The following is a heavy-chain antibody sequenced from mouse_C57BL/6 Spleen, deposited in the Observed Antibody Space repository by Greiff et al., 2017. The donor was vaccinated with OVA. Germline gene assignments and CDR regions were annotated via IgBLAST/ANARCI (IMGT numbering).Heavy chain of an antibody. CDR3: AREEIYYGLYYFDY. Sequence: DVHLVESGGGLVKPGGSLKLSCAASGFTFSSYAMSWVRQTPEKRLEWVATISDGGSYTYYPDNVKGRFTISRDNAKNNLYLQMSHLKSEDTAMYYCAREEIYYGLYYFDYWGQGTTLTVSS. J-gene: IGHJ2*01. CDR1: GFTFSSYA. CDR2: ISDGGSYT. D-gene: IGHD2-1*01. V-gene: IGHV5-4*01.